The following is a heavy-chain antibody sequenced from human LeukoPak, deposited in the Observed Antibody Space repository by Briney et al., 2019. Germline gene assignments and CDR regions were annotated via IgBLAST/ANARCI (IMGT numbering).Heavy chain of an antibody. Sequence: GASVKVSCKASGYTFTGYYMHWVRQAPGQGLEWMGWINPNSGGTNYAQKFQGRVTMTRDTSISTAYMELSRLRSDDTAVYYCARGGIVATEDLNWFGPWGQGTLVTVSS. V-gene: IGHV1-2*02. CDR3: ARGGIVATEDLNWFGP. D-gene: IGHD5-12*01. J-gene: IGHJ5*02. CDR1: GYTFTGYY. CDR2: INPNSGGT.